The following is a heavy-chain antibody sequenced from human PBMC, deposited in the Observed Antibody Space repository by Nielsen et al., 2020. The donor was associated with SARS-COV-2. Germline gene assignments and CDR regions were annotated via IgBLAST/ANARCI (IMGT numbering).Heavy chain of an antibody. CDR2: IYYSGST. V-gene: IGHV4-39*01. Sequence: WIRQPPGKGLEWIGSIYYSGSTYYNPSLKSRVTISVDTSKNQFSLKLSSVTAADTAVYYCASLYSPSDYWGQGTLVTVSS. D-gene: IGHD5-12*01. CDR3: ASLYSPSDY. J-gene: IGHJ4*02.